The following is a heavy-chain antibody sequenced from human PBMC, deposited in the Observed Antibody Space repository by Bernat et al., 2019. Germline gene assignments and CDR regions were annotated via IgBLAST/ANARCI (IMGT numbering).Heavy chain of an antibody. J-gene: IGHJ3*02. V-gene: IGHV3-33*01. CDR2: IWYDGSNK. D-gene: IGHD2-2*01. Sequence: QVQLVESGGGVVQPGRSLRLSCAASGFTFSSYGMHWVRQAPGKGLEWVAVIWYDGSNKYYADSVKGRFTISRDNSKNMLYLQMNSLRAEDTAVYYCASSIVVVPAAMADDAFDIWGQGTMVTVSS. CDR3: ASSIVVVPAAMADDAFDI. CDR1: GFTFSSYG.